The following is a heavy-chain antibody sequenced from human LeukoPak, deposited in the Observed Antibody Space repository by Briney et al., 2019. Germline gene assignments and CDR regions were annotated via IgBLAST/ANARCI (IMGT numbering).Heavy chain of an antibody. CDR2: ISGSGGRT. Sequence: PGGSLRLSCAAAGITFDSYAMSWVRQAPGKGLEWISVISGSGGRTSYADSVKGRFIISRNNSKNMLHLQMHSLRAEDTAVYYCVKEKLAYCGGDCFGEYFQDWGQGTLVTVSS. D-gene: IGHD2-21*02. V-gene: IGHV3-23*01. CDR3: VKEKLAYCGGDCFGEYFQD. J-gene: IGHJ1*01. CDR1: GITFDSYA.